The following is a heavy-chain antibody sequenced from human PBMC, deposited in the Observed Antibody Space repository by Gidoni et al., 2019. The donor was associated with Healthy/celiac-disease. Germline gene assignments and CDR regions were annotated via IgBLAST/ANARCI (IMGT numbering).Heavy chain of an antibody. J-gene: IGHJ6*02. Sequence: QVQLQESGPGLVKPSATLSLTCTVSGGSVSSGSYYWSWIRQPPGKGLEWIGYIYYSGSTNYNPSLKSRVTISVDTSKNQFSLKLSSVTAADTAVYYCARGWISNGSYGMDVWGQGTTVTVSS. D-gene: IGHD4-4*01. CDR2: IYYSGST. CDR3: ARGWISNGSYGMDV. CDR1: GGSVSSGSYY. V-gene: IGHV4-61*01.